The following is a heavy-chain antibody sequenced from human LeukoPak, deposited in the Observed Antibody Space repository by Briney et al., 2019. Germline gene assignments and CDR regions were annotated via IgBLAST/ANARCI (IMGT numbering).Heavy chain of an antibody. CDR1: GYTFTGYY. D-gene: IGHD3-3*01. CDR3: ARSFITIFGVVSPLWPLDY. V-gene: IGHV1-2*02. CDR2: INPNSGGT. Sequence: ASVKVSCKASGYTFTGYYMHWVRQAPGQGLEWMGWINPNSGGTNYAQKFRGRVTMTRDTSISTAYMELSRLRSDDTAVYYCARSFITIFGVVSPLWPLDYWGQGTLVTVSS. J-gene: IGHJ4*02.